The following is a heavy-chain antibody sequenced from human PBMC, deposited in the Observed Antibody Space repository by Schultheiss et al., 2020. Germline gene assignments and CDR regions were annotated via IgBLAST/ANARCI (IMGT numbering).Heavy chain of an antibody. J-gene: IGHJ6*02. CDR3: ARGPRIMENYYYGLDV. CDR1: GFTFSSYG. CDR2: ISGSGGST. Sequence: GGSLRLSCAASGFTFSSYGMHWVRQAPGKGLEWVSAISGSGGSTYYADSVKGRFTISRDNSKNTLYLQMNSLRAEDTAVYYCARGPRIMENYYYGLDVWGQGATVTGS. V-gene: IGHV3-23*01. D-gene: IGHD3-3*01.